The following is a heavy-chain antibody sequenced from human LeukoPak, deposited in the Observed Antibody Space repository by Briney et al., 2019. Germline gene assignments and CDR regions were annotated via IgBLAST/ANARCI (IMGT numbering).Heavy chain of an antibody. Sequence: PSETLSLTCAVYGGSFSGYYWSWIRQPPGKGLEWIGEINHSGSTNYNPSLKSRVTISADTSKNQFSLKLSSVTAADTAVYYCARGSRIAAAGTPFDYWGQGTLVTVSS. CDR2: INHSGST. CDR3: ARGSRIAAAGTPFDY. V-gene: IGHV4-34*01. J-gene: IGHJ4*02. D-gene: IGHD6-13*01. CDR1: GGSFSGYY.